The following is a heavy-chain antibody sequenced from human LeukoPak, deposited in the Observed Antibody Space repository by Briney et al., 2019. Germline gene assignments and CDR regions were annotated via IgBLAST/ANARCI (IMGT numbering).Heavy chain of an antibody. Sequence: SETLSLTCAVYGGSFSGYYWSWTRQPPGKGLEWIGEINHSGSTNYNPSLKSRVTISVDTSKNQFSLKLSSVTAADTAVYYCASAITWRYYFDYWGQGTLVTVSS. J-gene: IGHJ4*02. D-gene: IGHD1-14*01. CDR3: ASAITWRYYFDY. CDR2: INHSGST. CDR1: GGSFSGYY. V-gene: IGHV4-34*01.